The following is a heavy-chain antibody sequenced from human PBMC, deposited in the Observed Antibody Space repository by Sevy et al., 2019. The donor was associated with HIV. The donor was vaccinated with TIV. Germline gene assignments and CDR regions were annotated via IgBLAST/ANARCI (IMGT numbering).Heavy chain of an antibody. CDR3: ARLKLHYDPYYFDR. CDR1: GFTFSDSW. Sequence: GGSLRLCCAASGFTFSDSWMSWVRQAPEKGLEWVANIKQDGSKKYYVDSVKGRFIVSRDNAKKSLYLEMSSLRAEDTAVYYCARLKLHYDPYYFDRGGQGTLVTVSS. V-gene: IGHV3-7*01. CDR2: IKQDGSKK. D-gene: IGHD3-16*01. J-gene: IGHJ4*02.